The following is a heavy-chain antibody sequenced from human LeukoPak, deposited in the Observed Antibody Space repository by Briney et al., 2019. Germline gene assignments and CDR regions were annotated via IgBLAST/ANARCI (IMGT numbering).Heavy chain of an antibody. CDR2: ISSSSSYI. Sequence: TGGSLRLSCAASGFTFSSYSMNWVRQAPGKGLEWVSSISSSSSYIYYADSVKGRFTISRDNAKNSLYLQTNSLRAEDTAVYYCARDWQWLVLGYWGQGTLVTVSS. J-gene: IGHJ4*02. V-gene: IGHV3-21*01. CDR1: GFTFSSYS. D-gene: IGHD6-19*01. CDR3: ARDWQWLVLGY.